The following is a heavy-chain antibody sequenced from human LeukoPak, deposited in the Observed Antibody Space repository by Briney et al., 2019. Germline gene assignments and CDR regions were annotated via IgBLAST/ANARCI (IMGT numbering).Heavy chain of an antibody. CDR3: ARDVNYGDYVGNWFDP. D-gene: IGHD4-17*01. CDR1: GGTFSSYA. J-gene: IGHJ5*02. Sequence: GASVKVSCKASGGTFSSYAISWVRQAPGQGLEWMGIINPSGGSTSYAQKFQGRVTMTRDTSTSTVYMELSSLRSEDTAVYYCARDVNYGDYVGNWFDPWGQGTLVTVSS. CDR2: INPSGGST. V-gene: IGHV1-46*01.